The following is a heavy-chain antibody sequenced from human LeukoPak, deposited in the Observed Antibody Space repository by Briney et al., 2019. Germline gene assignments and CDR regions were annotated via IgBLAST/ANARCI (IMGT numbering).Heavy chain of an antibody. CDR2: INHSGST. V-gene: IGHV4-34*01. J-gene: IGHJ2*01. CDR1: GGSFSGYY. CDR3: ARQLRIAAVLGWYFDL. Sequence: KPSETLSLTCAVYGGSFSGYYWSWIRQPPGKELEWIGEINHSGSTNYNPSLKSRVTISVDTSKNQFSLKLSSVTAADTAVYYCARQLRIAAVLGWYFDLWGRGTLVTVSS. D-gene: IGHD6-13*01.